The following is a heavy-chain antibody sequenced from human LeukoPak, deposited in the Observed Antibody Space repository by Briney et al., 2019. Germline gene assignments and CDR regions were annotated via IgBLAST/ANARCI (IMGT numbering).Heavy chain of an antibody. CDR3: ARGPSSVNVDY. CDR1: GGSISSSSYY. J-gene: IGHJ4*02. D-gene: IGHD3-22*01. Sequence: PSETLSLTCTVSGGSISSSSYYWGWIRQPPGKGLEWIGSIYYSGSTYYNPSLKSRVTISVDTSKNQFSLKLSSVTAADTAVYYCARGPSSVNVDYWGQGTLVTVSS. CDR2: IYYSGST. V-gene: IGHV4-39*01.